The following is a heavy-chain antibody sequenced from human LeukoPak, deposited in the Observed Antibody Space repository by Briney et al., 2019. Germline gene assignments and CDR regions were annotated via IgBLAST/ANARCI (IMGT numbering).Heavy chain of an antibody. D-gene: IGHD3-22*01. Sequence: SETLSLTCVVYGGSFSGYFWSWIRQPPGKGLEWIGEITPSGSTNYSPFLKSRVSISIDTSKKKLSLRLTSVTAADSAVYYCASSFYYDSRDYWGQGTLVTVSS. CDR1: GGSFSGYF. J-gene: IGHJ4*02. V-gene: IGHV4-34*01. CDR2: ITPSGST. CDR3: ASSFYYDSRDY.